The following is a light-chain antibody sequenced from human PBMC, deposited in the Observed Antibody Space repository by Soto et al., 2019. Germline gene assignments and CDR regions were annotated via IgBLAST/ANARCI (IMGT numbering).Light chain of an antibody. CDR3: SSDRSGGTSV. Sequence: QSVLTQPASVSGSPGQSIAISCTGTSSDVGGYNYVSWHQQHPGKAPKVLISVVSNRPSGVSNRFSGSKSGNTASLTISGLQAEDEADYYCSSDRSGGTSVFGSGTKVTVL. V-gene: IGLV2-14*01. CDR1: SSDVGGYNY. CDR2: VVS. J-gene: IGLJ1*01.